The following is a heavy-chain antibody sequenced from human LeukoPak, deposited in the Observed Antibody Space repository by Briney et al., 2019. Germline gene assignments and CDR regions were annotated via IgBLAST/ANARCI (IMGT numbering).Heavy chain of an antibody. Sequence: PGGSLRLSCAASGFSFSTYTMNWVRQAPGKGLEWISYISGRGTIYYADSVKGRFTISRDNAKNSLYLQMNSLRDEDTAVYYCARCYDSGGYLPAYWGQGTLVTVSS. J-gene: IGHJ4*02. CDR1: GFSFSTYT. CDR2: ISGRGTI. CDR3: ARCYDSGGYLPAY. D-gene: IGHD3-22*01. V-gene: IGHV3-48*02.